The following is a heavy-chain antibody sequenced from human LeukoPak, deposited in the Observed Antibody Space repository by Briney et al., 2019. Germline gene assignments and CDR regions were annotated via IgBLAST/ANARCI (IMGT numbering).Heavy chain of an antibody. Sequence: PQTLSLTCTVSGGSISSGGYYWSWIRQPPGKGLEWIGYIYHSGSTYYNPSLKSRVTISVDTSKNQFSLKLSSVIAADTAVYYCARGYYGSGTWFDPWGQGTPVTVSS. CDR3: ARGYYGSGTWFDP. CDR2: IYHSGST. V-gene: IGHV4-30-2*01. CDR1: GGSISSGGYY. J-gene: IGHJ5*02. D-gene: IGHD3-10*01.